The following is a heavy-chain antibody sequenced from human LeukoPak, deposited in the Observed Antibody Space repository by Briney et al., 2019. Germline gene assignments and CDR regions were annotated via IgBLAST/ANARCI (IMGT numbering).Heavy chain of an antibody. CDR2: IRYDGSNK. CDR1: GFTFSSYG. J-gene: IGHJ4*02. D-gene: IGHD3-10*01. CDR3: AKDAPNYYGSGSYPDY. V-gene: IGHV3-30*02. Sequence: GGSLRLSCAASGFTFSSYGMHWVRQAPGKGLEWVAFIRYDGSNKYYADSVKVRFTISRDNSKNTLYLQMNSLRAEDTAVYYCAKDAPNYYGSGSYPDYWGQGTLVTVSS.